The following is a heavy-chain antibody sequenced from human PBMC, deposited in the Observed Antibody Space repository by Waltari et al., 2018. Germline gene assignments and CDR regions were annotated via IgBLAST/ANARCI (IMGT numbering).Heavy chain of an antibody. Sequence: QVQLAQSGSELKETGASVKVSCRTSGYPFTDSPINWVRQAPGQGLEWMGWINTKNGHPTYVQGFTGRFVFSLDTSVSTTYLQITGLKAEDTAVYFCARALLGLTNRLDVWGQGTTVTISS. CDR3: ARALLGLTNRLDV. J-gene: IGHJ6*02. CDR1: GYPFTDSP. CDR2: INTKNGHP. D-gene: IGHD4-17*01. V-gene: IGHV7-4-1*02.